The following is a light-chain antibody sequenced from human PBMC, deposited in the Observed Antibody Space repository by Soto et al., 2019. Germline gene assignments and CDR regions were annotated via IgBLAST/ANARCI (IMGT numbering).Light chain of an antibody. CDR1: QSISSW. Sequence: DIQMTQSPSTLSASVGDRVTITCRASQSISSWLAWYQQKPGKAPKLLIYDASSLESGGPSRFSGSGSGTEFPLNISRLQTDDFATYYCQQYNSYSPWTFGQGTKVDIK. J-gene: IGKJ1*01. V-gene: IGKV1-5*01. CDR3: QQYNSYSPWT. CDR2: DAS.